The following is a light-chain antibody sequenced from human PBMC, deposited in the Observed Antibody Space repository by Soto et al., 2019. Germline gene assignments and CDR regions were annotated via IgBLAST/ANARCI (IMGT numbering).Light chain of an antibody. V-gene: IGLV1-44*01. CDR1: SSNIGSNT. Sequence: QSVLTQPPSASGTPGQRVTISCSGSSSNIGSNTVNWYQQLPGTAPKLLIYSNNQRPSGVPDRFSGSKSDTSASLAISGLQSEYEADYYCTAWDDTLNGYVFGTGTKLTVL. CDR2: SNN. J-gene: IGLJ1*01. CDR3: TAWDDTLNGYV.